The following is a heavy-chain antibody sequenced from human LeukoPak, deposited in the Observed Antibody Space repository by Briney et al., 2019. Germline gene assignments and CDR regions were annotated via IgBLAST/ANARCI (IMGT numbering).Heavy chain of an antibody. CDR2: ISAGGGST. D-gene: IGHD3-22*01. CDR3: AKDKSSGLSDY. J-gene: IGHJ4*02. CDR1: GFTFTSYA. V-gene: IGHV3-23*01. Sequence: GGSLRLSCAASGFTFTSYAMSWVRQAPGKGLEWVSGISAGGGSTYYADSVKGRFTISRDNSKNTLYLQMNSLRAEDTAVYYCAKDKSSGLSDYWGQGTLVTVSS.